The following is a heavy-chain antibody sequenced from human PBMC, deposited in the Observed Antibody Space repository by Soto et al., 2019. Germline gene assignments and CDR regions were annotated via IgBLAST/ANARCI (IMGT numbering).Heavy chain of an antibody. CDR2: IYYSGST. J-gene: IGHJ4*02. CDR1: RGSISSYY. Sequence: QVQLQESGPGLVKPSETLSLTCTVSRGSISSYYWSWIRQPPGKGLEWIGYIYYSGSTSYNPSLKSRVTILADTSKNQFSLKLSSVTAADTAVYYCARDHPGSSWFDYWGQGTLVTVSS. CDR3: ARDHPGSSWFDY. D-gene: IGHD6-13*01. V-gene: IGHV4-59*01.